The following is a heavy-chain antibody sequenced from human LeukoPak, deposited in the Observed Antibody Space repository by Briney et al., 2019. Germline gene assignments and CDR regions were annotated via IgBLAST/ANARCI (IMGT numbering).Heavy chain of an antibody. D-gene: IGHD3-22*01. V-gene: IGHV3-11*01. Sequence: PGGSLRLSCAASGFTFSDYYMSWIRQAPGKGLEWVSYISSSGSTIYYADSVKGRFTISRDNAKNSLYPQMNSLRAEDTAVYYCARERKYYYDSSGTFDYWGQGTLVTVSS. CDR1: GFTFSDYY. J-gene: IGHJ4*02. CDR3: ARERKYYYDSSGTFDY. CDR2: ISSSGSTI.